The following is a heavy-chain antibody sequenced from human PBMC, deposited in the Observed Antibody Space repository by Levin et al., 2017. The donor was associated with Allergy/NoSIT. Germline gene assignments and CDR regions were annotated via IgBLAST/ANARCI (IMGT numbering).Heavy chain of an antibody. CDR1: GFTFSSYG. CDR2: ISYDGSNK. J-gene: IGHJ6*02. V-gene: IGHV3-30*18. D-gene: IGHD5-18*01. CDR3: AKDRSYGPPYYYYGMDV. Sequence: PGGSLRLSCAASGFTFSSYGMHWVRQAPGKGLEWVAVISYDGSNKYYADSVKGRFTISRDNSKNTLYLQMNSLRAEDTAVYYCAKDRSYGPPYYYYGMDVWGQGTTVTVSS.